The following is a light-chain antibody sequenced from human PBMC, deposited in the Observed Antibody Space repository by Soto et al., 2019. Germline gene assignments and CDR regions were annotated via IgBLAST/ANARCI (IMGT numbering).Light chain of an antibody. CDR2: EVS. CDR3: SSYTSSSTLV. Sequence: QSALTQPASVSGSPGQSITISCTGTSSDVDGYNYVSWYQQHPGKVPKLMIYEVSNRPSGVSDRFSGSKSGNTASLTISGLQAEDEAGYYCSSYTSSSTLVFGGGTKLTVL. V-gene: IGLV2-14*01. J-gene: IGLJ2*01. CDR1: SSDVDGYNY.